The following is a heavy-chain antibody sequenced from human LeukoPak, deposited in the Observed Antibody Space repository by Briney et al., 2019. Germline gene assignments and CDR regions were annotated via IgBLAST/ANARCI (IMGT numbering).Heavy chain of an antibody. CDR1: GGSISSSSYY. CDR2: IYYSGST. Sequence: PSETLSLTCTVSGGSISSSSYYWGWIRQPPGKGLEWIGSIYYSGSTYYNPSLKSRVTISVDTSKNQFSLQLNSVTPEDTAVYYCARDHGNTGLEWLLGYYYYYYMDVWGIGTTVTVSS. CDR3: ARDHGNTGLEWLLGYYYYYYMDV. J-gene: IGHJ6*03. V-gene: IGHV4-39*02. D-gene: IGHD3-3*01.